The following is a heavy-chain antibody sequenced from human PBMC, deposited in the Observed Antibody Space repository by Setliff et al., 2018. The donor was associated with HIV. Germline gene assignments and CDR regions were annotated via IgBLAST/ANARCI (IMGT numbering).Heavy chain of an antibody. D-gene: IGHD1-7*01. V-gene: IGHV1-24*01. CDR3: ATFYKLTGTTSFDF. Sequence: ASVKVSCKVSGYTLTELSIHWVRQPPGQGLEWMGGFDPENGETIYAEKFQDRVTMTKDTSTDATYMELSSQTSEDTATYYCATFYKLTGTTSFDFWGQGTLVTVSS. J-gene: IGHJ4*02. CDR1: GYTLTELS. CDR2: FDPENGET.